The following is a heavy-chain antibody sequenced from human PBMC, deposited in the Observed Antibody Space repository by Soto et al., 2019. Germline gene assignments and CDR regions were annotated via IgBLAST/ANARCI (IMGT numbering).Heavy chain of an antibody. D-gene: IGHD3-9*01. CDR1: EYTFTSYA. J-gene: IGHJ4*02. Sequence: GASVKVSCKASEYTFTSYAMHWVRQAPGQRLEWMGWINAGNGNTKYSQKFQGRVTITRDTSASTAYMELSSLRSEDTAVYYCASYDILTGYIDYWGQGTLVTVSS. V-gene: IGHV1-3*01. CDR3: ASYDILTGYIDY. CDR2: INAGNGNT.